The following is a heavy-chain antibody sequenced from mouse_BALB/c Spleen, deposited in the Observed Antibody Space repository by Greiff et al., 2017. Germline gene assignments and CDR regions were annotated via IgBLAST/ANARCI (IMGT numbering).Heavy chain of an antibody. CDR1: GYAFSSYW. CDR3: ARGNPLKNAMDY. V-gene: IGHV1-80*01. Sequence: QVQLQQSGAELVRPGSSVKISCKASGYAFSSYWMNWVKQRPGQGLEWIGQIYPGDGDTNYNGKFKGKATLTADKSSSTAYMQLSSLTSEDSAVYFCARGNPLKNAMDYWGQGTSVTVSS. J-gene: IGHJ4*01. D-gene: IGHD1-2*01. CDR2: IYPGDGDT.